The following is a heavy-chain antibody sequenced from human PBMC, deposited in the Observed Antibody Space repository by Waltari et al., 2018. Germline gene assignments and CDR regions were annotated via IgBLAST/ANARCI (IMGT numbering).Heavy chain of an antibody. CDR1: GFTFRSYW. V-gene: IGHV3-7*01. CDR3: ARDNRDGYNS. CDR2: IKQDGSEK. J-gene: IGHJ5*02. D-gene: IGHD5-12*01. Sequence: EVQLVESGGGLVQPGGSLRLSCADSGFTFRSYWMSWVRQAPGKGLEWVANIKQDGSEKYYVDSVKGRFTISRDNAKNSLYLQMNSLRAEDTAVYYCARDNRDGYNSWGQGTLVTVSS.